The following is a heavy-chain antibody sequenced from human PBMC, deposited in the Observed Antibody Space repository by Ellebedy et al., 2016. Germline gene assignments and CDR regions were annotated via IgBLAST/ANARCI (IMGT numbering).Heavy chain of an antibody. J-gene: IGHJ4*02. CDR1: GFTFNIAG. D-gene: IGHD3-3*01. V-gene: IGHV3-21*01. CDR3: ARDGSEWSRDY. CDR2: IVFSGTAT. Sequence: GESLKISXAASGFTFNIAGMTWVRQAPGKGLEWVATIVFSGTATYYSDSVKGRLIISRDNAKNSLFLQMNSLRVEDTAVYYCARDGSEWSRDYWGQGTLVTVSS.